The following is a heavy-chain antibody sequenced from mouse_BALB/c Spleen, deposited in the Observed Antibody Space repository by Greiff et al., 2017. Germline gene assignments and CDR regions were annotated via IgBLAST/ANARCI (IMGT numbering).Heavy chain of an antibody. CDR3: GRGGPDGLAY. V-gene: IGHV5-6-5*01. J-gene: IGHJ3*01. CDR2: ISSGGST. D-gene: IGHD1-1*01. CDR1: GFTFSSYS. Sequence: EVQLVESGAGLVKPGGSLKLSCAASGFTFSSYSMSWVRQTPEKRLEWVASISSGGSTYYPDSVMGRFTTSRDNARNILYLQMSSLRSEDAAMYYGGRGGPDGLAYWGQGTPVTVSA.